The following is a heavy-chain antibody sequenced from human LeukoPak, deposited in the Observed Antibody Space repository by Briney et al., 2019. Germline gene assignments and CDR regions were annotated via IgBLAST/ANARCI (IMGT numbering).Heavy chain of an antibody. J-gene: IGHJ6*03. D-gene: IGHD2-8*01. Sequence: ASVKVSCKASGYTFSDYAIHWVRQAPGQGLEWMGWINPNGGVTKSAQKFQGRVTMTSDKTINTVYMELGGLTSDDTALYYCARGPNHYYYMDFWGKGTTVSVSS. CDR1: GYTFSDYA. CDR3: ARGPNHYYYMDF. V-gene: IGHV1-2*02. CDR2: INPNGGVT.